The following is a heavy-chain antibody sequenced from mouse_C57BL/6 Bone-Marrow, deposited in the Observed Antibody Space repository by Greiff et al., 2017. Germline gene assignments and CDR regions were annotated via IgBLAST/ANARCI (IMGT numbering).Heavy chain of an antibody. J-gene: IGHJ2*01. V-gene: IGHV1-42*01. D-gene: IGHD2-4*01. Sequence: EVQLQQSGPELVKPGASVKISCKASGYSFTGYYMNWVKQSPEKSLEWIGEINPSTGGTTYNQKFKAKATLTVDKSSSTAYMQLKSLTSEDSAVYYCARGPYDYDGDVDYWGQGTTLTVSS. CDR3: ARGPYDYDGDVDY. CDR1: GYSFTGYY. CDR2: INPSTGGT.